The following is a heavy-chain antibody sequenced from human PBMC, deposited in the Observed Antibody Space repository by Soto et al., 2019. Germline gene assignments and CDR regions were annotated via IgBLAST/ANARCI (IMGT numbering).Heavy chain of an antibody. V-gene: IGHV3-15*01. D-gene: IGHD6-6*01. CDR2: IKSKTDGGKT. CDR1: GFTFSNAW. CDR3: TTAPYTDSDNEAARPYCFDY. J-gene: IGHJ4*02. Sequence: GGSLRLSCAASGFTFSNAWMSWVRQAPGKGLEWVGRIKSKTDGGKTDYAAPVKGRFTISREDSKNTLYLQMNSLKTEDTAVYYCTTAPYTDSDNEAARPYCFDYWGQGTLVTVSS.